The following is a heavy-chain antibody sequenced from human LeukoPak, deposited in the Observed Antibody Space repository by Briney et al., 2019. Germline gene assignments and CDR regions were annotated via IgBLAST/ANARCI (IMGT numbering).Heavy chain of an antibody. J-gene: IGHJ4*02. CDR3: ARVIVVAGTGWGGHLDY. D-gene: IGHD6-19*01. V-gene: IGHV3-66*01. Sequence: PGGSLRLSCAASGFTFSSYTMNWVRQAPGKGLEWVSVIYSGGSTYYADSVKGRFTISRDNSKNTLYLQMNSLRAEDTAVYYCARVIVVAGTGWGGHLDYWGQGTLVTVSS. CDR1: GFTFSSYT. CDR2: IYSGGST.